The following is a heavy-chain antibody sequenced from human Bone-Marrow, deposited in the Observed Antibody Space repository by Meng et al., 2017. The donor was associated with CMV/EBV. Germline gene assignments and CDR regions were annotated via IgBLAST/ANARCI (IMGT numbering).Heavy chain of an antibody. V-gene: IGHV3-53*01. J-gene: IGHJ4*02. CDR2: IYSGGST. CDR1: GFTVSSNY. D-gene: IGHD3-22*01. CDR3: AKDLEDYYDSSGPPGPFDY. Sequence: GESLKISCAASGFTVSSNYMSWVRQAPGKGLEWVSVIYSGGSTYYADSVKGRFTISRDNSKNTLYLQMNSLRAEDTAVYYCAKDLEDYYDSSGPPGPFDYWGQGTLVTVSS.